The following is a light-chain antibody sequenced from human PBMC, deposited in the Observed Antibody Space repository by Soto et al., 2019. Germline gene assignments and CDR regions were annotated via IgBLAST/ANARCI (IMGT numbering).Light chain of an antibody. Sequence: QSVLTQPPSVSEAPGQRVTISCTGSSSNIGAGYEAHWYQQVPGTAPKLLIYENNNRPSGVPDRFSGSKSGTSASLAITGLQDEDEAEYYCQSYDSSLSPYVFGTGIKLTVL. CDR3: QSYDSSLSPYV. CDR1: SSNIGAGYE. V-gene: IGLV1-40*01. J-gene: IGLJ1*01. CDR2: ENN.